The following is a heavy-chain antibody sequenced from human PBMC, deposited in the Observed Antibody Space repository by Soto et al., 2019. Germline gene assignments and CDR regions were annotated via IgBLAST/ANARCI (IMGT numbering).Heavy chain of an antibody. J-gene: IGHJ4*02. CDR3: ATDFKAYYGFNHFDY. V-gene: IGHV3-23*01. D-gene: IGHD3-3*01. CDR1: GLTFDLYA. CDR2: ISGSGDST. Sequence: EVQLLESGGNLVQPGGSLRLSCAASGLTFDLYAMSWVSQAPGKGLEWVSGISGSGDSTYYAASVRGRFTVSRDNSKNTVYLEIRSLRAEDTALYRCATDFKAYYGFNHFDYWGQGALVTVSS.